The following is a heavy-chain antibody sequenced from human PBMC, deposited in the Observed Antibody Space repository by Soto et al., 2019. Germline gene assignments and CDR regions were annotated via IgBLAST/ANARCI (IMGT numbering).Heavy chain of an antibody. D-gene: IGHD3-10*01. V-gene: IGHV3-11*06. CDR1: GFNFNDYY. Sequence: QVHLVESGGGLVKPGGSLRISCAASGFNFNDYYMNWIRQTPGKGLEWISYISSSSSDTKYADSVKGRFTISRDNANTSLYLQMHSLRAEDTAVYFCARGSSTVRGVTITVTNFDYWGQGTLVTVPS. CDR3: ARGSSTVRGVTITVTNFDY. J-gene: IGHJ4*02. CDR2: ISSSSSDT.